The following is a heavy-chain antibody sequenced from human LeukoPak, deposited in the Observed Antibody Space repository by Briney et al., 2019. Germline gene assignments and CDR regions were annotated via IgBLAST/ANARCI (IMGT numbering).Heavy chain of an antibody. V-gene: IGHV1-69*13. J-gene: IGHJ5*02. CDR3: ARASIRCGYSSSQRYCWFDP. CDR2: IIPIFGTA. D-gene: IGHD6-13*01. CDR1: GGTFSSYA. Sequence: ASVNVSCKASGGTFSSYAISWVRQAPGQGLEWMGGIIPIFGTANYAQKFQGRVTITADESTGTAYMELSSLRSEDTAVYYCARASIRCGYSSSQRYCWFDPWGQGTLVTVSS.